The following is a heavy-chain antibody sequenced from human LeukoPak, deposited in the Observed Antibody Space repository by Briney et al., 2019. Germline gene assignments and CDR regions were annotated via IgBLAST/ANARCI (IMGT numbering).Heavy chain of an antibody. CDR1: GFTFSSYS. CDR3: ARHGATVAVAGIDY. CDR2: ISSSSSYI. D-gene: IGHD6-19*01. J-gene: IGHJ4*02. Sequence: GGSLRLSCAASGFTFSSYSMNWVRQAPGKGLEWVSSISSSSSYIYYADSVKGRFTISRDNAKNSLYLQMNSLRAEDTAVYYCARHGATVAVAGIDYWGQGTLVTVSS. V-gene: IGHV3-21*01.